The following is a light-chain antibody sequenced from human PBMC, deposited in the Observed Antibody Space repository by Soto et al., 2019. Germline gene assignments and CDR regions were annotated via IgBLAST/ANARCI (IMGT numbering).Light chain of an antibody. J-gene: IGKJ3*01. CDR3: QQYGSSPPFT. CDR1: QSVSSSY. CDR2: RAS. V-gene: IGKV3-20*01. Sequence: EIVLTQSPGTLSLSPGERATLSCRASQSVSSSYLVWYQQKPGQAPRLLIYRASSRATGIPDRFSGSGSGTDFTLTISRLEPEDFAVYYCQQYGSSPPFTFGPGTKVDIK.